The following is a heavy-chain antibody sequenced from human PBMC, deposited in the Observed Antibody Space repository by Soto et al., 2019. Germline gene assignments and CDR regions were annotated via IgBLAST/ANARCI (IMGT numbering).Heavy chain of an antibody. Sequence: GESLRLSCAASGFTFSSYAMSWVRQAPGKGLEWVSAISGSGGSTYYADSVKGRFTISRDNSKNTLYLQMNSLRAEDTAVYYCAKVLGLLWFGEPDYWGQGTLVTVSS. D-gene: IGHD3-10*01. V-gene: IGHV3-23*01. J-gene: IGHJ4*02. CDR1: GFTFSSYA. CDR3: AKVLGLLWFGEPDY. CDR2: ISGSGGST.